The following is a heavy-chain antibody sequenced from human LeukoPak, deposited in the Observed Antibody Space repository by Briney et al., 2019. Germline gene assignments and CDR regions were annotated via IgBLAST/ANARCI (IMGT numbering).Heavy chain of an antibody. V-gene: IGHV4-38-2*02. Sequence: SETLSLTCTVSGHSIINTYYWGWIRQSPGKGLEWIGSIHHSGNRFESGSTHYNPSLGSRVTVSADTSKNQFSLTLRSVTAADTAVYFCARNASSGLFNDWGQGTLVTVSS. CDR1: GHSIINTYY. D-gene: IGHD6-25*01. J-gene: IGHJ1*01. CDR3: ARNASSGLFND. CDR2: IHHSGNRFESGST.